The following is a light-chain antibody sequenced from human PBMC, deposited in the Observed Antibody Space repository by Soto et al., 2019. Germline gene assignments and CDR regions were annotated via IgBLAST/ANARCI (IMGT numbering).Light chain of an antibody. Sequence: DIVMTESPDSLAVSLGERATINCKSSQSILYSTNNKNYLAWYQQKPGQPPKLLIYWASTRESGVPDRLSGSGSGTDFTLTIYSLQAEDVAVYYCQQYYSLPLTFGGGTKVEIK. CDR1: QSILYSTNNKNY. CDR3: QQYYSLPLT. J-gene: IGKJ4*01. CDR2: WAS. V-gene: IGKV4-1*01.